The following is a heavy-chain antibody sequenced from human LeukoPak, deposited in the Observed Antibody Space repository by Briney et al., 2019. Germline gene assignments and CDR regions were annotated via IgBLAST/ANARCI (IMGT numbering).Heavy chain of an antibody. J-gene: IGHJ4*02. D-gene: IGHD4-17*01. CDR1: GYTFTSYY. CDR3: ARLYGEGWYSDY. V-gene: IGHV1-46*01. Sequence: ASVKVSCKASGYTFTSYYMHWVRQAPRQGLEWMGIINPSGGSTSYAQKFQGRVTMTRDTSTSTVYMELSSLRSEDTAVYYCARLYGEGWYSDYWGQGTLVTVSS. CDR2: INPSGGST.